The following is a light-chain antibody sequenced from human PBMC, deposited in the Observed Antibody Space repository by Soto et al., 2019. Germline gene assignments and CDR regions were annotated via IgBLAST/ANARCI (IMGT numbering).Light chain of an antibody. J-gene: IGKJ1*01. CDR2: DAS. CDR1: QSVSSY. CDR3: QQRSNWPPWT. V-gene: IGKV3-11*01. Sequence: EILLTQSPATLSLSPGERATLSCRASQSVSSYLAWYQQKPGQAPRLLIYDASNRATGIPARFSGSGSGTDFTLTTSSLEPEDFAVYYCQQRSNWPPWTFGQGTKVDIK.